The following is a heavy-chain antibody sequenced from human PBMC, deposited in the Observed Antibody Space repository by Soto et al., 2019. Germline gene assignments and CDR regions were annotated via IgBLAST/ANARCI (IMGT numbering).Heavy chain of an antibody. CDR3: ARAAGRFGELYWFDP. CDR1: DYPLTSFI. Sequence: QWQLVQPGAEVKKPGPSLKVSCKASDYPLTSFIMTWLRRAPGQGLKWVGMINPLGFSTTYAQKFRGRVTMTRDTSTSTVYMELTNLRSDDTAVYCCARAAGRFGELYWFDPWGQGTLVTVSP. J-gene: IGHJ5*02. CDR2: INPLGFST. D-gene: IGHD3-10*01. V-gene: IGHV1-46*01.